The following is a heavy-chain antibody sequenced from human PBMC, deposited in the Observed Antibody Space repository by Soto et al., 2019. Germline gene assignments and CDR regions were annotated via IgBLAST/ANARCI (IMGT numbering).Heavy chain of an antibody. J-gene: IGHJ5*02. Sequence: EVQVVESGGGLVKPGGSLRLSCNFSFSMYSMDWVRQAPGQGLGWVASISSGSAFIKYAESVKGRFTISRDNAKNSVSLQMNSLRVEDTAMYYCTRDQGGSYDSWFDPWGRGTLVSVSS. V-gene: IGHV3-21*01. CDR3: TRDQGGSYDSWFDP. CDR2: ISSGSAFI. D-gene: IGHD1-26*01. CDR1: FSMYS.